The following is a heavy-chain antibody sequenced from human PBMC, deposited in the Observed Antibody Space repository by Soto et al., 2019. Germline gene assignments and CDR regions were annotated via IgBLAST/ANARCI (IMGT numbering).Heavy chain of an antibody. V-gene: IGHV1-3*05. CDR1: GYTFTSYA. CDR3: ARGITLPTPLDY. CDR2: INAGNGNT. J-gene: IGHJ4*02. Sequence: QVQLVQSGAEEKKPGASVKDSCKASGYTFTSYAMHWVRQAPGQRLEWMGWINAGNGNTKYSQKFQGRVTITRATSASTAYMELRSLRSEDTAVYSCARGITLPTPLDYWGQGTLVTVSS.